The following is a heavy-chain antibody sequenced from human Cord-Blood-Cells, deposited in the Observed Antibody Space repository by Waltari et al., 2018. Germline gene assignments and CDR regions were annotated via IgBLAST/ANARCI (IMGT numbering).Heavy chain of an antibody. CDR2: ISGSGGST. Sequence: EVQLLESGGGLVQPGGSLRLSCAASGFTFSSYAMRWVRQAPGKGLEWVSAISGSGGSTYYADSVKGRFTIPRDNSKNTLYLQMNSLRAEDTAVYYCAKDRAAAGKAEYFQHWGQGTLVTVSS. D-gene: IGHD6-13*01. CDR3: AKDRAAAGKAEYFQH. V-gene: IGHV3-23*01. CDR1: GFTFSSYA. J-gene: IGHJ1*01.